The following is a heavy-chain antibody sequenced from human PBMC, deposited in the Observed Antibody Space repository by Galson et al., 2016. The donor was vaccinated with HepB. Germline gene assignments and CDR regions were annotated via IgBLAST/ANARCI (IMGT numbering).Heavy chain of an antibody. CDR1: GFTFSNYE. CDR2: ISSSDGII. V-gene: IGHV3-48*03. D-gene: IGHD3-22*01. CDR3: ARDLSHDSSGTFDN. J-gene: IGHJ4*02. Sequence: SLRLSCAVSGFTFSNYEMNWVRQAPGKGLEWVSYISSSDGIIYYADSVRGRFTISRDNAKNSLYLQMNSLRAEDTAVYYCARDLSHDSSGTFDNWGQGTLVTVSS.